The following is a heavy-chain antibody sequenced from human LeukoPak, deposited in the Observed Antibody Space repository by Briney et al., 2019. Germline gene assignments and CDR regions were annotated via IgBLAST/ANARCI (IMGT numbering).Heavy chain of an antibody. Sequence: GRSRRLSCAASGFTFSSYAMHWVSQAQGKGLEWVAVISYDGSNKYYADSVKGRFTITRDNSKNTLYLQMNSLRAEDTAVYYCARDMVRGVIVNYYYYYGMDVWGQGTTVTVSS. V-gene: IGHV3-30*04. D-gene: IGHD3-10*01. CDR3: ARDMVRGVIVNYYYYYGMDV. J-gene: IGHJ6*02. CDR1: GFTFSSYA. CDR2: ISYDGSNK.